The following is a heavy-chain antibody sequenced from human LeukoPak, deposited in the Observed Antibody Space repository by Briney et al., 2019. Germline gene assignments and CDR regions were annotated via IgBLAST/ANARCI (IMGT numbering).Heavy chain of an antibody. CDR1: GFTVSSNY. V-gene: IGHV3-66*01. D-gene: IGHD2-15*01. CDR3: ARVDYCSGGSCHYYYYGMDV. J-gene: IGHJ6*02. CDR2: IYSGGST. Sequence: GGSLRLSCAASGFTVSSNYMSWVRQAPGKGLEWVSVIYSGGSTYYADSVKGRFTISRDNSKNTLYLQMNSLRAEDTAVYYCARVDYCSGGSCHYYYYGMDVWGQGTTVTVSS.